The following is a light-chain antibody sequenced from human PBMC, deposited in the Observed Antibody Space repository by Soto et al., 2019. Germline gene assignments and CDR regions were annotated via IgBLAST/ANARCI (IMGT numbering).Light chain of an antibody. CDR3: YSATDNNLGV. V-gene: IGLV3-27*01. CDR1: VLAKKY. J-gene: IGLJ2*01. Sequence: SYELTQPSSVSVSPGQTARITCSGEVLAKKYSRWFQQKPGQAPVMVIYKDTERPSEIPERFSGSSSGTTVTLTISGAQVEDEADYYCYSATDNNLGVFGGGTKLTVL. CDR2: KDT.